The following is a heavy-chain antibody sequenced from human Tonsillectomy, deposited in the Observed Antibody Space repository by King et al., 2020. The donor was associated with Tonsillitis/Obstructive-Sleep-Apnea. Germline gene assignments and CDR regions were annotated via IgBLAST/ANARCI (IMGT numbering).Heavy chain of an antibody. CDR1: GYSFTSYW. CDR3: ARHVALGYCSSTSCLYYYYYYYMDV. Sequence: QLVQSGAEVKKPGESLKISCKGSGYSFTSYWIGWVRQMPGKGLEWMGIIYPGDSDTRYSPSFQGQVTISADKSTSTASLQWGSLKASDTAMYYCARHVALGYCSSTSCLYYYYYYYMDVWGKGTTVTVSS. J-gene: IGHJ6*03. D-gene: IGHD2-2*01. CDR2: IYPGDSDT. V-gene: IGHV5-51*01.